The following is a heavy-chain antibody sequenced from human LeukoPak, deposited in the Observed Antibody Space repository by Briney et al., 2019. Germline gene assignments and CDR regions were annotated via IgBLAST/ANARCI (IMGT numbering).Heavy chain of an antibody. CDR1: GFTFSSYA. Sequence: GGSLRLSCAASGFTFSSYAMSWVRQAPGKGLEWVSVISGSGTTTHYADSVKGRFTISRDDSKNTLYLQMNSLRVEDTAVYYCARRGYDILTGYSWYNWFDPWGQGTLVTVSS. D-gene: IGHD3-9*01. J-gene: IGHJ5*02. V-gene: IGHV3-23*01. CDR3: ARRGYDILTGYSWYNWFDP. CDR2: ISGSGTTT.